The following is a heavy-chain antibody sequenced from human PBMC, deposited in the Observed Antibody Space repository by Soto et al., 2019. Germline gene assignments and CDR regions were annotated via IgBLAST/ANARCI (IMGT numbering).Heavy chain of an antibody. D-gene: IGHD2-15*01. Sequence: EVQVLESGGGLVQPGGSLRLSCAASGFTFGIYAMSWVRQAPGKGLEWVSAISGSGGSKYYADSVKGRFTISRDNSKSTQYLEMNSWRAEDTAVYYCAKDLRSGGSGCYVGYWGQGTLVTVSS. CDR1: GFTFGIYA. V-gene: IGHV3-23*01. CDR3: AKDLRSGGSGCYVGY. CDR2: ISGSGGSK. J-gene: IGHJ4*02.